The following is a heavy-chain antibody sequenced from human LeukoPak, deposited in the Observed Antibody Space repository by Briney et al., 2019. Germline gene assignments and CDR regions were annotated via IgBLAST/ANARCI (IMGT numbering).Heavy chain of an antibody. CDR2: INPSGGST. V-gene: IGHV1-46*01. J-gene: IGHJ3*02. Sequence: WASVKVSCKASGCTFTSYYMHWVRQAPGQGLEWMGIINPSGGSTSYAQKFQGRVTMTRDTSTSTVYMELSSLRSEDTAVYYCARVGRIVLVTAIPDAFDIWGQGTMVTVSS. D-gene: IGHD2-21*02. CDR3: ARVGRIVLVTAIPDAFDI. CDR1: GCTFTSYY.